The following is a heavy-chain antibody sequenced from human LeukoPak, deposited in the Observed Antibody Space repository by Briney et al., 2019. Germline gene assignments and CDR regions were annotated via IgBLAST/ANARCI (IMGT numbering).Heavy chain of an antibody. J-gene: IGHJ3*02. CDR3: ARDLRWELQSWAFDI. D-gene: IGHD1-26*01. Sequence: PGGSLRLSCAASGFTFSSYAMHWVRQAPGKGLEWVAVISYDGSNKYYADYVKGRFTISRDNSKNTLYLQMNSLRAEDTAVYYCARDLRWELQSWAFDIWGQGTMVTVSS. V-gene: IGHV3-30-3*01. CDR2: ISYDGSNK. CDR1: GFTFSSYA.